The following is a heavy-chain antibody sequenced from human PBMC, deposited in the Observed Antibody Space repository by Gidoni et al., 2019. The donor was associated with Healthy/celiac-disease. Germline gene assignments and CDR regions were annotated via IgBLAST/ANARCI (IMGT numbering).Heavy chain of an antibody. J-gene: IGHJ1*01. CDR2: ISYDGSNK. CDR1: GFTFSSYA. V-gene: IGHV3-30-3*01. Sequence: QVQLVESGGGVVQPGRSLRLSCAASGFTFSSYAMHWVRQAPGKGLGWVAVISYDGSNKYYADSVKGRFTISRDNSKNTLYLQMNSLRAEDTAVYYCARDSTDYDFWSGYYKQTEYFQHWGQGTLVTVSS. CDR3: ARDSTDYDFWSGYYKQTEYFQH. D-gene: IGHD3-3*01.